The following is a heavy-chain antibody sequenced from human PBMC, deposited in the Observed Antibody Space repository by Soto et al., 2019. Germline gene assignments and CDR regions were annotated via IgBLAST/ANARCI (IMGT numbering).Heavy chain of an antibody. J-gene: IGHJ4*02. D-gene: IGHD2-21*02. CDR1: GYTFTSYA. V-gene: IGHV1-3*01. CDR2: INAGNGNT. CDR3: ARSIVVVTALDY. Sequence: ASVKVSCKASGYTFTSYAMHWVRQAPGQRLEWMGWINAGNGNTKYSQKFQGRVTITRDTSASTAYMGLSSLRSEDTAVYYCARSIVVVTALDYWGQGTLVTVLL.